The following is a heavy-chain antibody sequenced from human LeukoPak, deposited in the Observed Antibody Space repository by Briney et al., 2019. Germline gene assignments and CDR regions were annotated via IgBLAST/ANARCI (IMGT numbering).Heavy chain of an antibody. J-gene: IGHJ4*02. CDR1: GFTFDDYG. D-gene: IGHD2-8*01. V-gene: IGHV3-20*04. CDR3: ARESRGYCTNGVCHTSEHLDY. Sequence: GGSLRLSCAASGFTFDDYGMSWVRQAPGKGLEWVSGINWNGGSTGYADSVKGRFTISRDNAKNSLYLQMNSLRAEDTALYYCARESRGYCTNGVCHTSEHLDYWGQGTLVTVSS. CDR2: INWNGGST.